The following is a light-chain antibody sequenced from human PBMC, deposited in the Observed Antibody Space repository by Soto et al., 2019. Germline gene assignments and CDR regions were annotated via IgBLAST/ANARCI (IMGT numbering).Light chain of an antibody. J-gene: IGKJ4*01. Sequence: DIVVTQSPVSLAVPLGERATINCKSSQSVLYSPDNKNYLAWYQQKPGQPPKLLIYWASTRASGVPARFNGSGSGTDFTLTISSLQADDVALYYCQQYSLPLTFGGGTKVENK. CDR1: QSVLYSPDNKNY. CDR3: QQYSLPLT. V-gene: IGKV4-1*01. CDR2: WAS.